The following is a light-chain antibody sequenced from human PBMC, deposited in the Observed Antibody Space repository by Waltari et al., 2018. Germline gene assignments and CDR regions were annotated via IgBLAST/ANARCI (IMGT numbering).Light chain of an antibody. CDR1: HSVNTN. CDR3: QQYNNWPQT. Sequence: EIVMTQSPGTLSVSPGERATTSCRASHSVNTNLAWYQQKPGQAPRLLIYGASTRATGIPARFSVSGSGTEFTLTITNLQSEDFAVYYCQQYNNWPQTFGQGTKLELK. J-gene: IGKJ2*01. V-gene: IGKV3-15*01. CDR2: GAS.